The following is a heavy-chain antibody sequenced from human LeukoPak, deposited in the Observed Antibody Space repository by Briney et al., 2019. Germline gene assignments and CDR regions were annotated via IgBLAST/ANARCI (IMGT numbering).Heavy chain of an antibody. Sequence: SETLSLTCAVYGGSFSGYYWSWIRQPPGKGLEWIGEINHSGSTNYNPSLKSRVTISVDTSKNQFSLELSSVTAADTAVYYCARGGRWLYYYYYYMDVWGKGTTVTVSS. D-gene: IGHD3-22*01. J-gene: IGHJ6*03. CDR3: ARGGRWLYYYYYYMDV. CDR2: INHSGST. V-gene: IGHV4-34*01. CDR1: GGSFSGYY.